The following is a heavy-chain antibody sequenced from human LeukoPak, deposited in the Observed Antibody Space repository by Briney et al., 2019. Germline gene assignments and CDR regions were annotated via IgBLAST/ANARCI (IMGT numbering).Heavy chain of an antibody. Sequence: GRSLRLSCAASGFTFSSYAMHWVRQAPGEGLEWVAVISYDGSNKYYADSVKGRFTISRDNSKNTLYLQMNSLRAEDTAVYYCARDPTPRDDILTGYFVNFDYWGQGTLVTVSS. D-gene: IGHD3-9*01. V-gene: IGHV3-30*04. CDR3: ARDPTPRDDILTGYFVNFDY. CDR1: GFTFSSYA. CDR2: ISYDGSNK. J-gene: IGHJ4*02.